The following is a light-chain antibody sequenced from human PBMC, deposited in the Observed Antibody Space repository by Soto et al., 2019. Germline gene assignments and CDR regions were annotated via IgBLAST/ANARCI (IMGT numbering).Light chain of an antibody. J-gene: IGLJ1*01. CDR2: EVI. CDR3: KSYAGSNTYV. V-gene: IGLV2-14*01. CDR1: TSDLAGYNY. Sequence: QSALTQPASVSGSPGQSITISCTGTTSDLAGYNYVSWYQQYPGKAPKLMIYEVINRSSGVSNRFSGSKSANSASLTISGLQAADEADYFCKSYAGSNTYVFGSGTKLTVL.